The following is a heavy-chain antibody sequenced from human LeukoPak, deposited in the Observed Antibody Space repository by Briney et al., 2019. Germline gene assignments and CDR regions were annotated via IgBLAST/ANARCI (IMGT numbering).Heavy chain of an antibody. CDR2: IKSKTHGGTV. D-gene: IGHD3-10*01. J-gene: IGHJ4*02. CDR1: GFIFSDAW. CDR3: TTDPVGGSGFDY. V-gene: IGHV3-15*01. Sequence: GGSLRLSCAASGFIFSDAWMTWVRQAPGKGLEWVGRIKSKTHGGTVEYTAPVKGRFTISRDDSKNTLYLQMNSLKTEDTAVYYCTTDPVGGSGFDYWGQGTLVTVSS.